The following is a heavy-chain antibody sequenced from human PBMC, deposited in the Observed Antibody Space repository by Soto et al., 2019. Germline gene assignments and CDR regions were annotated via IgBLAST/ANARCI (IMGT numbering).Heavy chain of an antibody. CDR2: VDGSGADT. CDR1: GFSFSSHA. Sequence: GGSLRLSCTASGFSFSSHAMGWLRQAPGTEPEWVAFVDGSGADTSYADSVKGRFTIARDNSENSLFLHMNSLRAEDSGRYFCAKEIFAAAYAATSAFDLWGQGTLVTVSS. CDR3: AKEIFAAAYAATSAFDL. V-gene: IGHV3-23*01. J-gene: IGHJ4*02. D-gene: IGHD2-8*01.